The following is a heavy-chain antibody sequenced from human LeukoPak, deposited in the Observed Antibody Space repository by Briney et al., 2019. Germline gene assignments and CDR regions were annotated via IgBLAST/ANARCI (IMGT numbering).Heavy chain of an antibody. CDR1: GGSINGYY. D-gene: IGHD4-11*01. J-gene: IGHJ4*02. CDR2: IYYSGST. Sequence: SETLSLTCTVSGGSINGYYWSWIRQPPGKGLEWIGYIYYSGSTNYNPSLKSRVTISVDTSKNQFSLKLSSVTAADTAVYYCARRFPHSNYDYWGQGTLVTVSS. CDR3: ARRFPHSNYDY. V-gene: IGHV4-59*01.